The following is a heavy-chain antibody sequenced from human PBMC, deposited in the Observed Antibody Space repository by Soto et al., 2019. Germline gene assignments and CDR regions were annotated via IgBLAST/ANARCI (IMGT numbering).Heavy chain of an antibody. V-gene: IGHV3-53*01. CDR1: GFTVSNNY. D-gene: IGHD3-10*01. Sequence: EVQLVESGGGLIQPGGSLRLSCAVSGFTVSNNYMSWVRQAPGKGLEGVSVIYSGGYTAYGDSVKGRFTISRDNSKNTLYLKRNGRGADDRAVYYGGAPPGGGGYWGQGTLVTVSS. CDR3: GAPPGGGGY. J-gene: IGHJ4*02. CDR2: IYSGGYT.